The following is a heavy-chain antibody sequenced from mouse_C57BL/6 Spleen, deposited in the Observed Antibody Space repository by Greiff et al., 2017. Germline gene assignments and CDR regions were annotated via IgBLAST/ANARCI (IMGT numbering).Heavy chain of an antibody. CDR3: ATYGRSYEEYYFDY. Sequence: EVQLVESGPGLVKPSQSLSLTCSVTGYSITSGYYWNWIRQFPGNKLEWMGYISYDGSNNYNPSLKNRISITRDTSKNQFFLKLNSVTTEDTATYYCATYGRSYEEYYFDYWGQGTTLTVSS. V-gene: IGHV3-6*01. J-gene: IGHJ2*01. D-gene: IGHD1-1*01. CDR1: GYSITSGYY. CDR2: ISYDGSN.